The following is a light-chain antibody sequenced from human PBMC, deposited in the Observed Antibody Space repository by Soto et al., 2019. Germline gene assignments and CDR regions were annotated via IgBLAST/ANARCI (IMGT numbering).Light chain of an antibody. Sequence: IQVTQYPSTLSASAGDSVTITCRASQGLXTRFAWYQEKPGKATKLLIXCASSLASGVPSRFRGSGSGREFTLTISSLQPDDFATYYCQQHNGYSERMFGQGTKVDIK. V-gene: IGKV1-5*01. CDR2: CAS. CDR1: QGLXTR. CDR3: QQHNGYSERM. J-gene: IGKJ1*01.